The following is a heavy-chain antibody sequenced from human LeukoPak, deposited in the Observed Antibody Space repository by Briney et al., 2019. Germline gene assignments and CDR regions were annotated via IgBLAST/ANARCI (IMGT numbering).Heavy chain of an antibody. CDR1: GDSISSYY. D-gene: IGHD3-3*01. V-gene: IGHV4-59*01. Sequence: PSETLSLTCAVSGDSISSYYWSWIRQPPGKGLEWIGYIYYTGSTNYNPSLKSRVTISVDTSKNQFSLKLSSVTAADTAVYFCARGSQRITVFGVVTDYWGPGTLVTVSS. CDR2: IYYTGST. J-gene: IGHJ4*02. CDR3: ARGSQRITVFGVVTDY.